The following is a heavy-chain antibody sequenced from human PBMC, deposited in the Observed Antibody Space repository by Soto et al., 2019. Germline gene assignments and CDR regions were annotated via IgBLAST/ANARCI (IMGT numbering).Heavy chain of an antibody. D-gene: IGHD4-4*01. Sequence: SATLSLTSTVSGGSVSSGSYYWSWIRQPPGKGLEWLGYIYYSGSTNYNPSLKSRVTISVETSKNQFSLKLSSVTAADTAVYYCASVPRSNCIDYRGQGSLVSVSS. V-gene: IGHV4-61*01. CDR3: ASVPRSNCIDY. CDR1: GGSVSSGSYY. J-gene: IGHJ4*02. CDR2: IYYSGST.